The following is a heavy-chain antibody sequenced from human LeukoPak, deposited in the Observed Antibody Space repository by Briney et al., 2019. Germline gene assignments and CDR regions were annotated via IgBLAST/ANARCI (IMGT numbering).Heavy chain of an antibody. CDR2: INWNSDKI. D-gene: IGHD3-22*01. V-gene: IGHV3-9*01. CDR1: GFTFNDHA. J-gene: IGHJ3*02. Sequence: PGGSLRLSCAASGFTFNDHAMYWVRQPPGKGLEWVSGINWNSDKIGNADSVKGRFTISRADAKNSLFLQMNSLRAEDTALYYCARASYYYDTTGLGAVDIWGQGTRVTVSS. CDR3: ARASYYYDTTGLGAVDI.